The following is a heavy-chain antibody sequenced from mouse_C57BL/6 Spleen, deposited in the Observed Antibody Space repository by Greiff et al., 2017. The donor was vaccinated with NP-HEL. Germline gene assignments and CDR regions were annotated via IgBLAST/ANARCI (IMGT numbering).Heavy chain of an antibody. CDR1: GFTFSSYA. CDR2: ISDGGSYT. V-gene: IGHV5-4*01. Sequence: DVQLVESGGGLVKPGGSLKLSCAASGFTFSSYAMSWVRQTPEKRLEWVATISDGGSYTYYPDNVKGRFTISRDNAKNNLYLQMSHLKSEDTAMYYCASLQLRLPFAYWGQGTLVTVSA. D-gene: IGHD3-2*02. CDR3: ASLQLRLPFAY. J-gene: IGHJ3*01.